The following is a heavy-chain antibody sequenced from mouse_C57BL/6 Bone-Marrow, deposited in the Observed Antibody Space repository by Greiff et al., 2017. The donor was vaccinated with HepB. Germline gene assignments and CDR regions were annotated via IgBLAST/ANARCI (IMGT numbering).Heavy chain of an antibody. D-gene: IGHD3-2*02. CDR1: GFTFSDAW. CDR3: TRGGQLRLRFAY. V-gene: IGHV6-6*01. CDR2: IRNKANNHAT. J-gene: IGHJ3*01. Sequence: DVKLVESGGGLVQPGGSMKLSCAASGFTFSDAWMDWVRQSPEKGLEWVAEIRNKANNHATYYAESVKGRFTISRDDSKSSVYLQMNSLRAEDTGIYYCTRGGQLRLRFAYWGQGTLVTVSA.